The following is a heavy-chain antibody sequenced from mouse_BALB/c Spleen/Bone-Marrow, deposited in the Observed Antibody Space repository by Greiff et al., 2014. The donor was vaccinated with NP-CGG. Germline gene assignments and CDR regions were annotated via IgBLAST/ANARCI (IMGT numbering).Heavy chain of an antibody. Sequence: QVQLQQSGAELMKPGASVKISCKATGYTFSSYWIEWVKQRPGHGLEWIGEILPGSGSSNYNEKFKGKATITADTSSNTAYMQLSSLTSEDSAVYYCTRWGWSFDYGGQGTTLTVSS. J-gene: IGHJ2*01. CDR2: ILPGSGSS. V-gene: IGHV1-9*01. CDR3: TRWGWSFDY. CDR1: GYTFSSYW. D-gene: IGHD2-3*01.